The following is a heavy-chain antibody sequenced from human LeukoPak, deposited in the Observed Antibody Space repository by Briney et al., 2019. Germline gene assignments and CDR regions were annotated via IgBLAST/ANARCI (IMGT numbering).Heavy chain of an antibody. D-gene: IGHD6-6*01. Sequence: GGSLRLSCAASGFTVSSNYMNWIRQAPGKGLEWVSSISISGSTIYYADSVKGRFTISRDDAKNSLYLQMNSLRAEDTAVYYCARSSDSSSLQYFQHWGQGTLVTVSS. CDR3: ARSSDSSSLQYFQH. CDR1: GFTVSSNY. CDR2: ISISGSTI. J-gene: IGHJ1*01. V-gene: IGHV3-11*01.